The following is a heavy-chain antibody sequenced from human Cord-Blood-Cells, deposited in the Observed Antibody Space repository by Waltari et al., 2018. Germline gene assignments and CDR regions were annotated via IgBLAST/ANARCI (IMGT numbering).Heavy chain of an antibody. CDR3: ARREAFDI. Sequence: QLQLQESGPGLVKPSETLSLTCTVSGGSISSSSYYWGWIRQPPGKGPEWIGSIYYSGSTDYNPSLKSRVTISVDTSKNQFSLKLSSVTAADTAVYYCARREAFDIWGQGTMVTVSS. CDR1: GGSISSSSYY. CDR2: IYYSGST. J-gene: IGHJ3*02. V-gene: IGHV4-39*01.